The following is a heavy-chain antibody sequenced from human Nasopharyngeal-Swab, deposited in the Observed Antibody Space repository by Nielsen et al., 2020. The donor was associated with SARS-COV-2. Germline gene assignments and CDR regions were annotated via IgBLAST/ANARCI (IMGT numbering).Heavy chain of an antibody. CDR3: ARDGGSSDAFDI. CDR1: GFTFSSYW. J-gene: IGHJ3*02. V-gene: IGHV3-21*01. D-gene: IGHD2-2*01. Sequence: GESLKISCAASGFTFSSYWMSWVRQAPGKGLEWVSSISSSSSYIYYADSVKGRFTISRDNAKNSLYLQMNSLRAEDTAVYYCARDGGSSDAFDIWGQGTMVTVSS. CDR2: ISSSSSYI.